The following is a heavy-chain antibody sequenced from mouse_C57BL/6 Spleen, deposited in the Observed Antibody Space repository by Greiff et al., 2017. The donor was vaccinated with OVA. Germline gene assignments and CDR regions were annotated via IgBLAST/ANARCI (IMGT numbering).Heavy chain of an antibody. D-gene: IGHD1-1*01. CDR1: GYTFTSYW. J-gene: IGHJ1*03. Sequence: QVQLQQSGAELVKPGASVKLSCKASGYTFTSYWMHWVKQRPGQGLEWIGMIHPNSGSTNYNEKFKSKATLTVDKSSSTAYMQLSSLTSEYSAVYYCALTSVVAPYWYFDGWGTGTTVTVSS. V-gene: IGHV1-64*01. CDR3: ALTSVVAPYWYFDG. CDR2: IHPNSGST.